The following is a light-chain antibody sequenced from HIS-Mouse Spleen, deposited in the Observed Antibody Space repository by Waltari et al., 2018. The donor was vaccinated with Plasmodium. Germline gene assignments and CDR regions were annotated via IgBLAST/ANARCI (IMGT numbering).Light chain of an antibody. J-gene: IGLJ1*01. CDR3: CSYAGSYTYV. V-gene: IGLV2-11*01. CDR1: SRAVGGYNY. Sequence: QSALTPPRSVSGSPGQSVTISCPGTSRAVGGYNYVSWYQQHPGKAPKLMIYDVSKRPSGVPDRFSGSKSGNTASLTISGLQAEDEADYYCCSYAGSYTYVFGTGTKVTVL. CDR2: DVS.